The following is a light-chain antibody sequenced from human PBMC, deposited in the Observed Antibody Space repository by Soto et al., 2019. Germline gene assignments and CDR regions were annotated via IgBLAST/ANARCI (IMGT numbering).Light chain of an antibody. CDR1: SSDVGSYNL. CDR3: CSYAGSSTFEV. CDR2: EGS. J-gene: IGLJ1*01. V-gene: IGLV2-23*03. Sequence: HSVLTKPASVSGFPGQSITISCTRTSSDVGSYNLVSWYQQHPGKAPKLMIYEGSKRPSGVSNRFSGSKSGNTASLTISGLQAEDEADYYCCSYAGSSTFEVFGTGTKVTVL.